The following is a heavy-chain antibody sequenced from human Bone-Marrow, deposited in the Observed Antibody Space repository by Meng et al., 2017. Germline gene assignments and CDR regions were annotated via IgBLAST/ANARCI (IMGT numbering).Heavy chain of an antibody. D-gene: IGHD2-15*01. CDR3: AKRYCSGGSCYIPNNWFDP. V-gene: IGHV3-48*03. Sequence: GESLKISCAASGFTFSSYEMNWVRQAPGKGLEWLSYISSSANTMFYADSVKGRFTISRNNAENSLYLQMNGLRAEDTAVYYCAKRYCSGGSCYIPNNWFDPWGQGTLVTVSS. CDR2: ISSSANTM. CDR1: GFTFSSYE. J-gene: IGHJ5*02.